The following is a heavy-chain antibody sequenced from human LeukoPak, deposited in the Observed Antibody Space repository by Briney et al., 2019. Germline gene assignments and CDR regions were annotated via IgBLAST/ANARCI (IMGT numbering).Heavy chain of an antibody. D-gene: IGHD4-11*01. Sequence: ASVKVSCKASGYTFTSYGISWVRQAPGQGLEWMGWISAYNGNTNYAQNLQGRVTMTTDTSTSTAYMELRSLRSDDAAVYYCASAHDYSNRFFDYSMDVWGKGTTVTVSS. CDR1: GYTFTSYG. CDR2: ISAYNGNT. V-gene: IGHV1-18*01. CDR3: ASAHDYSNRFFDYSMDV. J-gene: IGHJ6*03.